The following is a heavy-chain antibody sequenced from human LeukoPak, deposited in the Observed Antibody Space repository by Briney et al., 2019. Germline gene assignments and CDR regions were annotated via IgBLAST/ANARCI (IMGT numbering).Heavy chain of an antibody. D-gene: IGHD3-10*01. CDR3: ARDYGSGIDC. Sequence: GGSLRLSCAASGFTFSSYAMSWVRQAPGKGLEWVALIWYDGSNKYYADSVKGRFTISRDNSKNTLSLQMNSLRAEDTAVYYCARDYGSGIDCWGQGTLVTVSS. CDR2: IWYDGSNK. V-gene: IGHV3-33*08. J-gene: IGHJ4*02. CDR1: GFTFSSYA.